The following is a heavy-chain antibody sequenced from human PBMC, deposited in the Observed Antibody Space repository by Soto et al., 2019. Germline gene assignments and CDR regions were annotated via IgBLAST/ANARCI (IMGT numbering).Heavy chain of an antibody. V-gene: IGHV4-31*03. CDR2: ISNTGST. Sequence: SETLSLTCTVSGDSIRSGGHYWTWIRQHPGKGLEWIGYISNTGSTYYNPSLKSRLNILLGTSHNQFSLKLSSVTAADTAVYYCARGKYYDSSGYYFDYWGQGTLVTVSS. CDR1: GDSIRSGGHY. D-gene: IGHD3-22*01. J-gene: IGHJ4*02. CDR3: ARGKYYDSSGYYFDY.